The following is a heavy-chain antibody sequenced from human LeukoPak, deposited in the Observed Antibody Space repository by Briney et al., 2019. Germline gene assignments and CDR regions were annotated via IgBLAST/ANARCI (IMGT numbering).Heavy chain of an antibody. CDR2: IYTSGST. CDR3: ARERGTGYSSSWYDY. D-gene: IGHD6-13*01. Sequence: SETLSLTCTVSGGSISSYYGSWIRQPAGKGLEWIGRIYTSGSTNYNPSLKSRVTMSVDTSKNQFSLKLGSVTAADTAVYYCARERGTGYSSSWYDYWGQGTLVTVSS. V-gene: IGHV4-4*07. CDR1: GGSISSYY. J-gene: IGHJ4*02.